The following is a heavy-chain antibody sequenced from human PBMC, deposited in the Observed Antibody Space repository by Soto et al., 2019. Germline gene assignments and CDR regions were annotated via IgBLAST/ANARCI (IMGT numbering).Heavy chain of an antibody. D-gene: IGHD3-22*01. CDR1: GFTFSSYP. J-gene: IGHJ4*02. CDR3: ARNYYEDY. Sequence: QVQLVESVGGVVQPGRSLRLSCAASGFTFSSYPMHWVRQAPGKGLEWLAVISSDGTNKNYADSVKGRFTISRDNSENTLFLQVNSLTSEDSAVYFCARNYYEDYWGQGTLVTVSS. V-gene: IGHV3-30-3*01. CDR2: ISSDGTNK.